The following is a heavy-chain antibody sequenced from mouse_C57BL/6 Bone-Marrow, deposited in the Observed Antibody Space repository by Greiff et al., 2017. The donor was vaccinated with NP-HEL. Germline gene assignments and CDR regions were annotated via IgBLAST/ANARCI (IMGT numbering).Heavy chain of an antibody. V-gene: IGHV5-17*01. CDR2: ISSGSSTI. J-gene: IGHJ2*01. CDR1: GFTFSDYG. D-gene: IGHD1-1*01. Sequence: EVKVVESGGGLVKPGGSLKLSCAASGFTFSDYGMHWVRQAPETGLEWVAYISSGSSTIYYADTVKGRFHISRDNAKNTLFLQMTSLRSEDTAMYYCARPFYYYGSSPYFDYWGQGTTLTVSS. CDR3: ARPFYYYGSSPYFDY.